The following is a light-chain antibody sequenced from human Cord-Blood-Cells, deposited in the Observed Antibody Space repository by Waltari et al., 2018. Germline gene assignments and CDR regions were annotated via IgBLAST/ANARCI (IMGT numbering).Light chain of an antibody. V-gene: IGKV3-15*01. CDR3: QQYNNWPRT. CDR1: QSVSSN. CDR2: GAS. J-gene: IGKJ1*01. Sequence: EIVMTQSPATLSVSPGERATLSCRDSQSVSSNLAWYQQQPGQAPRLLIYGASTRATGTPARFSGSGSWTEFTLTISSLQSEDFAVYYCQQYNNWPRTFGQGTKVEIK.